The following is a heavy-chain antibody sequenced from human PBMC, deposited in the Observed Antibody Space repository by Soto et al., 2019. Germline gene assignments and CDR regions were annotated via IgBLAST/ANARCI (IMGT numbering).Heavy chain of an antibody. V-gene: IGHV3-23*01. Sequence: SLRLSCAASGFTFSSYAMSWVRQAPGKGLEWVSAISGSGGSTYYADSVKSRFTISRDNSKNTLYLQMNSLRAEDTAVYYCAHTYRSGDSYYFDYWGQGTLVTVSS. CDR3: AHTYRSGDSYYFDY. J-gene: IGHJ4*02. CDR2: ISGSGGST. D-gene: IGHD3-3*01. CDR1: GFTFSSYA.